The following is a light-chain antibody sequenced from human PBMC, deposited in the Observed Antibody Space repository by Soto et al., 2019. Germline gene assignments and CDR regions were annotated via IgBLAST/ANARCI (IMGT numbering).Light chain of an antibody. Sequence: QSVLTQPASVSGSPGQSITISCTGISGDVGGYNYVSWYQQHPGKAPKLMIYDVSNRPSGVSTRFSGSKSGNTASLTISGLQAEDEADYYCSSYTSSSALVFGGGTKLTVL. CDR2: DVS. CDR1: SGDVGGYNY. J-gene: IGLJ2*01. V-gene: IGLV2-14*01. CDR3: SSYTSSSALV.